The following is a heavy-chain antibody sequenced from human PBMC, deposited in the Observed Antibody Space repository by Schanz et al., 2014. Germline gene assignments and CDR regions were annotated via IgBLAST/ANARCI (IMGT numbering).Heavy chain of an antibody. D-gene: IGHD3-22*01. V-gene: IGHV3-30*02. CDR2: IRFDASAK. Sequence: QVQLVESGGGVAQPGGSLRLSCAASGFSFSGYGMHWVRQAPGKGLEWVAYIRFDASAKYYGDSVEGRFTISRDNAKNTLYLQMNSLRAEDTAVYYCAKIRYDSSGYYLPYYGMDVWGQGTTVIVSS. J-gene: IGHJ6*02. CDR1: GFSFSGYG. CDR3: AKIRYDSSGYYLPYYGMDV.